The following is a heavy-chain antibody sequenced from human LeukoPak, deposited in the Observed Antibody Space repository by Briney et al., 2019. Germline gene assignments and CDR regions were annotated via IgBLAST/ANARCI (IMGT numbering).Heavy chain of an antibody. D-gene: IGHD3-3*01. CDR1: GYTLTELS. V-gene: IGHV1-24*01. Sequence: ASVKVSCKVSGYTLTELSMHWVRQAPGKGLEWMGGFDPEDGETIYAQKFQGRVTMTEDTSTDTAYMELSRLRSDDTAVYYCARDYATIFGVVRGYFDYWGQGTLVTVSS. CDR3: ARDYATIFGVVRGYFDY. CDR2: FDPEDGET. J-gene: IGHJ4*02.